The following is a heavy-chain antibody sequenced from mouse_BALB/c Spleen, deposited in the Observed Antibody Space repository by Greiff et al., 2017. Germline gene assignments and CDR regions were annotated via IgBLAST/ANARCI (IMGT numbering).Heavy chain of an antibody. V-gene: IGHV5-4*02. Sequence: EVQLQQSGGGLVKPGGSLKLSCAASGFTFSDYYMYWVRQTPEKRLEWVATISDGGSYTYYPDSVKGRFTISRDTAKNNLYLQMSSLKSEDTAMYYCERGGKYYGSSSWFAYWGQGTLVTVSA. CDR2: ISDGGSYT. J-gene: IGHJ3*01. CDR1: GFTFSDYY. D-gene: IGHD1-1*01. CDR3: ERGGKYYGSSSWFAY.